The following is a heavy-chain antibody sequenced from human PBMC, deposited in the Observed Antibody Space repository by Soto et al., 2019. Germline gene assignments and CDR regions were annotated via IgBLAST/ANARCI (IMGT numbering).Heavy chain of an antibody. CDR2: IYYSGST. D-gene: IGHD3-10*01. V-gene: IGHV4-39*01. CDR3: ARRSYGSGSSYYGMDV. CDR1: GGSINSSSYY. Sequence: SETLSLTCTVSGGSINSSSYYWGWIRQPPGKWLECIGSIYYSGSTYYNPSLKSRVTISVDTSKNQFSLKLSSVTAADTAVYYCARRSYGSGSSYYGMDVWGQGTTVTVSS. J-gene: IGHJ6*02.